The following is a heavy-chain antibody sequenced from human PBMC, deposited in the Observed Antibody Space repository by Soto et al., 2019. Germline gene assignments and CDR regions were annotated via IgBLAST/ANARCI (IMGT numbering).Heavy chain of an antibody. CDR2: ISYDGSNK. CDR3: AKDPQTLDYYYDSSGYYYHTSDY. D-gene: IGHD3-22*01. J-gene: IGHJ4*02. CDR1: GFTFSSYG. Sequence: SLRLSCAASGFTFSSYGMHWVRQAPGKGLEWVAVISYDGSNKYYADSVKGRFTTSRDNSKNTLYLQMNSLRAEDTAVYYCAKDPQTLDYYYDSSGYYYHTSDYWGQGTLVTVSS. V-gene: IGHV3-30*18.